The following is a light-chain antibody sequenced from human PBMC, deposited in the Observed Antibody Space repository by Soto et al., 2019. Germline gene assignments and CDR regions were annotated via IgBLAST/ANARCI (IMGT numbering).Light chain of an antibody. CDR1: QSVSSSY. V-gene: IGKV3-20*01. J-gene: IGKJ1*01. CDR2: GAS. Sequence: IVLTQSPGTLSLSPGERATLSCSASQSVSSSYLAWYQQKPGQAPRLLIYGASSRATGIPDRFSGSGSGTDFTLTISRLEPEDFAVYYCQQYGSSPWTFGKGTKVEIK. CDR3: QQYGSSPWT.